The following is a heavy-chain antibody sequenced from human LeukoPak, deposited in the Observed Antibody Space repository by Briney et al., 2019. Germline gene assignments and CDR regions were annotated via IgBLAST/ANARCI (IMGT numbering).Heavy chain of an antibody. CDR2: ITSSSNYI. Sequence: GGSLRLSCAASGFTFSSYNMNWVRQAPGKGLEWVSSITSSSNYIYYADSVKGRFTISRDNAKNSLYLQMNSLRAEDTAVYYCARENDSSGYSAWDYWGQGTLVTVSS. D-gene: IGHD3-22*01. CDR1: GFTFSSYN. J-gene: IGHJ4*02. CDR3: ARENDSSGYSAWDY. V-gene: IGHV3-21*01.